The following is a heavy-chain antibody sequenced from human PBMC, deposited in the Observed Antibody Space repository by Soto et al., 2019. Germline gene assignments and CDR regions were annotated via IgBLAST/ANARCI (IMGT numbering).Heavy chain of an antibody. CDR1: GFTFSSYA. CDR3: ARGGAIQLWSNWFDP. J-gene: IGHJ5*02. V-gene: IGHV3-30-3*01. Sequence: WSLRLSCAASGFTFSSYAMHWVRQAPGKGLEWVAVISYDGSNKYYADSVKGRFTISRDNSKNTLYLQMNSLRAEDTAVYYCARGGAIQLWSNWFDPWGQGTLVTVSS. D-gene: IGHD5-18*01. CDR2: ISYDGSNK.